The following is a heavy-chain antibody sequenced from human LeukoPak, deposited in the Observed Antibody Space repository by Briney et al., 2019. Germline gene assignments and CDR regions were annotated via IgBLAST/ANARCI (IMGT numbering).Heavy chain of an antibody. Sequence: ASVKVSCKASGYTFTSYDMHWVRQAPGQGLEWMGIINPSGGSTSYAQKFQGRVTMTRDTSTSTVYMELSSLRSEDTAVYYCARSAYPYGPPLEWGQRPLVTVSS. D-gene: IGHD2-2*01. CDR2: INPSGGST. CDR3: ARSAYPYGPPLE. J-gene: IGHJ4*02. CDR1: GYTFTSYD. V-gene: IGHV1-46*01.